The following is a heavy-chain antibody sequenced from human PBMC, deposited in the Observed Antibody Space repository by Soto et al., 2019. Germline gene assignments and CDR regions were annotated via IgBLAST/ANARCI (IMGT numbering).Heavy chain of an antibody. J-gene: IGHJ4*02. CDR1: GFTVSSNY. V-gene: IGHV3-53*02. Sequence: EVQLVETGGGLIQPGGSLRLSCAASGFTVSSNYMSWVRQAPGKGLEWVSVIYSGGSTYYADSVKGRFTISRDNSKNTLYLQMNSLRAEDTAVYYCARSIPDYYDSSGYYYFDYWGQGTLVTVSS. CDR2: IYSGGST. D-gene: IGHD3-22*01. CDR3: ARSIPDYYDSSGYYYFDY.